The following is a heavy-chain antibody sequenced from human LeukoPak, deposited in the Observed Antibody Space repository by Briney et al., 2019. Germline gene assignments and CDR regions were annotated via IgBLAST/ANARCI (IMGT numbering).Heavy chain of an antibody. Sequence: GGSLRLSCVASGFTFRNFAMSWVRQAPGKGLEWVANIKQDGSEKYYVDSVKGRFTISRDNAKNSLYLQMNSLRAEDTAVYYCASLRIWGQGTLVTVSS. CDR2: IKQDGSEK. CDR1: GFTFRNFA. V-gene: IGHV3-7*01. J-gene: IGHJ4*02. CDR3: ASLRI.